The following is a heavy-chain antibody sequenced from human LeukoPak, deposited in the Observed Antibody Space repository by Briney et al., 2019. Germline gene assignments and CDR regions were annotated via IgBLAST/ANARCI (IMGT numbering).Heavy chain of an antibody. J-gene: IGHJ4*02. CDR2: INHSGST. CDR1: GGSLSGYY. V-gene: IGHV4-34*01. Sequence: SETLSLTCAVNGGSLSGYYWSWIRQPPGNGLEWIGVINHSGSTNYNPSIKSRGTISVDTSKNQFSLKLSTVTAADTAVYYCARGAWYDFWSGYYGHWGQGTLVTVCS. CDR3: ARGAWYDFWSGYYGH. D-gene: IGHD3-3*01.